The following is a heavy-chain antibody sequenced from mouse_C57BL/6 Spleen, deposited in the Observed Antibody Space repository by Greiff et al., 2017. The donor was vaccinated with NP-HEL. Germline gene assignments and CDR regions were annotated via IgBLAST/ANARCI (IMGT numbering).Heavy chain of an antibody. CDR2: IDPSDSET. V-gene: IGHV1-52*01. CDR3: ARGMTGNFDV. Sequence: VQLQQSGAELVRPGSSVKLSCKASGYTFTSYWMHWVKQRPIQGLEWIGNIDPSDSETHYNQKFKDKATLTVDKSSSTAYMQLSSLTSEDSAVYYCARGMTGNFDVWGTGTTVTVSS. J-gene: IGHJ1*03. CDR1: GYTFTSYW. D-gene: IGHD4-1*01.